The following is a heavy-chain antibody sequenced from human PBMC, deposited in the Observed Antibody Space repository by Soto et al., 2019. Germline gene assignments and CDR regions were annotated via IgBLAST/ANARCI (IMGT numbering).Heavy chain of an antibody. Sequence: GGSLRLSCATSGFTFSSYSMNWVRQAPGKDLEWVGLIRSKAYDGAPEYAASVRGRFTISRDDSNNIAYLRMNSLKTEDTAVYYCARPGVEMATISYFDSWGQGTLVTVSS. V-gene: IGHV3-49*04. CDR3: ARPGVEMATISYFDS. CDR1: GFTFSSYS. J-gene: IGHJ4*02. D-gene: IGHD5-12*01. CDR2: IRSKAYDGAP.